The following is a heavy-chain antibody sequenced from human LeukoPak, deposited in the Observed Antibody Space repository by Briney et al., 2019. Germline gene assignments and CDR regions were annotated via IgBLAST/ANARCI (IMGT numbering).Heavy chain of an antibody. Sequence: SVKVSYKASGGTFSSYAISWVRQAPGQGLEWMGRIIPILGIANYAQKFQGRVTITADKSTSTAYMELSSLRSEDTAVYYCASPYYDSSGSTSAFDIWGQGTMVTVSS. J-gene: IGHJ3*02. V-gene: IGHV1-69*04. CDR2: IIPILGIA. CDR3: ASPYYDSSGSTSAFDI. D-gene: IGHD3-22*01. CDR1: GGTFSSYA.